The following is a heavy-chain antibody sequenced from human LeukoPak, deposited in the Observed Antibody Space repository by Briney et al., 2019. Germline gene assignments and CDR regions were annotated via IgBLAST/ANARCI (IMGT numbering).Heavy chain of an antibody. Sequence: SVKVSCKASGYTFTSYYMHWVRQAPGQGLEWMGGIIPIFGTANYAQKFQGRVTITADESTSTAYMELSSLRSEDTAVYYCAREPGYCTNGVCKSQPENWFDPWGQGTLVTVSS. CDR1: GYTFTSYY. D-gene: IGHD2-8*01. CDR3: AREPGYCTNGVCKSQPENWFDP. V-gene: IGHV1-69*13. CDR2: IIPIFGTA. J-gene: IGHJ5*02.